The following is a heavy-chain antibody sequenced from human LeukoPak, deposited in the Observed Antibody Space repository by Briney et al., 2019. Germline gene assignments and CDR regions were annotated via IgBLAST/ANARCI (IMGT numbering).Heavy chain of an antibody. V-gene: IGHV3-33*06. CDR2: IWYDGSNK. CDR3: AKDHERVVNNYFGY. D-gene: IGHD3-3*01. J-gene: IGHJ4*02. Sequence: GGSLRLSCAASGFTFSSYGMHWVRQAPGKGLEWVAVIWYDGSNKYYADSVKGRFTISRDNSKNTLYLQMNSLRAEDTAVYYCAKDHERVVNNYFGYWGQGTLVTVSS. CDR1: GFTFSSYG.